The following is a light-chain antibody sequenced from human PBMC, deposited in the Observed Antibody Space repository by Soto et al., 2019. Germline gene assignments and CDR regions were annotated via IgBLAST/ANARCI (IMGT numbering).Light chain of an antibody. J-gene: IGLJ2*01. Sequence: QSALTQPASVSGSPGQSITISCTGTSSDVGSYNLVSWYQQHPGKAPKVMIYEVSKRPSGFSNRFSGSKSGTTASLTISGLQAEDEADYYCCSYAGSSTVVFGGGTKLTVL. CDR1: SSDVGSYNL. CDR2: EVS. V-gene: IGLV2-23*02. CDR3: CSYAGSSTVV.